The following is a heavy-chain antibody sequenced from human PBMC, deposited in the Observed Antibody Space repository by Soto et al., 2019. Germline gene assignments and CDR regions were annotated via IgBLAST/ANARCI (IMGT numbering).Heavy chain of an antibody. V-gene: IGHV4-4*09. CDR3: ATYTVGEGGRGY. CDR1: GGSMRGQH. J-gene: IGHJ4*02. CDR2: HHSDST. D-gene: IGHD3-16*01. Sequence: QVQLQESGPGLVKPSETLSLTCTVSGGSMRGQHWSWIRQPPGKGLEWIGHHSDSTNYNPSLKSRITIPTDTSNNQFSLKLSSVTAADTAVYYCATYTVGEGGRGYWGQGTLVTVSS.